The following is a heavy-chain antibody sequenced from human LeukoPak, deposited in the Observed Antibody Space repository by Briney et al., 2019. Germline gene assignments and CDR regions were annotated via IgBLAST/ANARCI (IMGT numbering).Heavy chain of an antibody. CDR2: IYYSGST. CDR3: ARHRPGPYDY. V-gene: IGHV4-59*08. J-gene: IGHJ4*02. CDR1: GGSISGYY. Sequence: PSETLSLTCTVSGGSISGYYWSWIRQPPGKGLEWIGYIYYSGSTSYNPSLKSRVTISVDTSKNQFSLNLNSVTVADTAVYYCARHRPGPYDYWGLGTLVTVSS.